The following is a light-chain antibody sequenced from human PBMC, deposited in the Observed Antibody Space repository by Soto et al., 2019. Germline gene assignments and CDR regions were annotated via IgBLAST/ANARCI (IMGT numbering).Light chain of an antibody. Sequence: DIQMTQSPSTLSASLGDRVTITCRASQSISTWLAWYQQEPGKAPKLLIHKASSLQSGVPSRFSGSGSGTDLTLTISSLHPDDFATYYCQQYNSYSPTFGPGTKVDI. CDR3: QQYNSYSPT. J-gene: IGKJ1*01. CDR1: QSISTW. V-gene: IGKV1-5*03. CDR2: KAS.